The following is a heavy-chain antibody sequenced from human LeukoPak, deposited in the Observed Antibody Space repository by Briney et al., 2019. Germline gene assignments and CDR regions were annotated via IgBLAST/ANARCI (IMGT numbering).Heavy chain of an antibody. CDR2: ISSDTTNK. V-gene: IGHV3-30*10. Sequence: GKSLRLSCATSGFPFVAYALHWVRQAPGKGQEWVAVISSDTTNKYYMDSVKGRFTISRDNSKNTLYLQMDSLRLEDTAVYYCARLAAASPGYWGQGTLVTVSS. D-gene: IGHD3-16*01. J-gene: IGHJ4*02. CDR3: ARLAAASPGY. CDR1: GFPFVAYA.